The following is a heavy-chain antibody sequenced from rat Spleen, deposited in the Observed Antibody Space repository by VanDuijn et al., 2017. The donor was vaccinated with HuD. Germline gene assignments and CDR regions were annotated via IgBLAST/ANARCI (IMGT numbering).Heavy chain of an antibody. D-gene: IGHD1-6*01. CDR2: ISTGGGNT. CDR1: GFTFSNYY. CDR3: ARRYYGYTYFDY. V-gene: IGHV5-25*01. J-gene: IGHJ2*01. Sequence: EVKLVESGGGLVQPGRSLKLSCAASGFTFSNYYMAWVRQAPTKGLEWVASISTGGGNTYYRDSVKGRFSISRDNAKSALSLQMDSLRSEDTATYYCARRYYGYTYFDYWGQGVMVTVSS.